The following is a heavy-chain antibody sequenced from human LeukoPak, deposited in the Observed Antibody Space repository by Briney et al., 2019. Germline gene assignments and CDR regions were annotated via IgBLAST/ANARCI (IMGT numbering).Heavy chain of an antibody. J-gene: IGHJ4*02. CDR1: GFTFNNYY. CDR2: IKHDGSEK. CDR3: ARDPVAVGGTFGY. D-gene: IGHD6-19*01. Sequence: GGSLRLSCAASGFTFNNYYMSWIRQAPGKGLEWVANIKHDGSEKFYVDSVKGRFTISRDNAKNSLYLHMNSLRAEDTAVYYCARDPVAVGGTFGYWGQGTLVTVSS. V-gene: IGHV3-7*01.